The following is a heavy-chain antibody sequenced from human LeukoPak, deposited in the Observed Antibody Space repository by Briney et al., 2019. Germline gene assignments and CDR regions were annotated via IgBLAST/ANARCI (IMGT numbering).Heavy chain of an antibody. CDR1: GFTFSSYA. D-gene: IGHD5-18*01. J-gene: IGHJ6*02. CDR3: AKGIQLSYYYYGMDV. V-gene: IGHV3-23*01. CDR2: ISGSGGST. Sequence: GGSLRLSRAASGFTFSSYAMTWVRQAPGKGLEWVSGISGSGGSTYYADSVRGRFTISRDNSKNTLFLQMNSLRAEDTAVYYCAKGIQLSYYYYGMDVWGQGTTVTVSS.